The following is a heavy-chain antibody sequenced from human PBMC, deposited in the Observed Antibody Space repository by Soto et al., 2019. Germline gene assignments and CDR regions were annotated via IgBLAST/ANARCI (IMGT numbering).Heavy chain of an antibody. J-gene: IGHJ5*02. Sequence: QVQLVQSGAEVKKPGASVKVSCKASGYTFTNYGISWVRQAPGQGLEWMGWINTYNGNTNHAQKLQGRVTMTTDTSTSTAYMELRSLRSDDTAVYYCARRVGSGTYYNQYNWFDPWGQGTLVTVSS. CDR2: INTYNGNT. CDR3: ARRVGSGTYYNQYNWFDP. V-gene: IGHV1-18*01. CDR1: GYTFTNYG. D-gene: IGHD3-10*01.